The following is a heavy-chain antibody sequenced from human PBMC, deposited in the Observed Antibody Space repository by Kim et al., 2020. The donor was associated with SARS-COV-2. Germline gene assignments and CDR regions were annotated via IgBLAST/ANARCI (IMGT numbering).Heavy chain of an antibody. J-gene: IGHJ4*02. CDR1: GGSFSGYY. CDR2: INHSGST. D-gene: IGHD5-12*01. V-gene: IGHV4-34*01. Sequence: SETLSLTCAVYGGSFSGYYWSWIRQPPGKGLEWIGEINHSGSTNYNPSLKSRVTISVDTSKNQFSLKLSSVTAADTAVYYCARVEMATIRAVDYWGQGTL. CDR3: ARVEMATIRAVDY.